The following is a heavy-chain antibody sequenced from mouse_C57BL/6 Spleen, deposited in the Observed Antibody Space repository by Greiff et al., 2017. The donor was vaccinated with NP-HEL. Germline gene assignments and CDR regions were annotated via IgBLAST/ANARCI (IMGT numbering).Heavy chain of an antibody. D-gene: IGHD1-1*01. CDR1: GYTFTSYW. J-gene: IGHJ2*01. CDR3: ARDYGSSYYFDY. Sequence: VQLQQPGAELVMPGASVKLSCKASGYTFTSYWMHWVKQRPGQGLEWIGELDPSDSYTNYNQQFKGKSTLTVDKSSSTAYMQLSSLTSEDSAVYYCARDYGSSYYFDYWGQGTTLTVSS. CDR2: LDPSDSYT. V-gene: IGHV1-69*01.